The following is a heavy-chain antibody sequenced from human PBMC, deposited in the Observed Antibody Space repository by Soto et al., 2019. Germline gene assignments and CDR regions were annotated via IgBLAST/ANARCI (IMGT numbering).Heavy chain of an antibody. V-gene: IGHV1-69*13. CDR2: IIPIFGTA. CDR1: GGTFSSYA. J-gene: IGHJ6*02. D-gene: IGHD2-8*01. CDR3: ARPSHEVNVLMVYAINFHYYGMDV. Sequence: GASVKVSCKASGGTFSSYAISWVRQAPGQGLEWMGGIIPIFGTANYAQKFQGRVTITADESTSTAYMELSSLRSEDTAVYYCARPSHEVNVLMVYAINFHYYGMDVWGQGTTVTVSS.